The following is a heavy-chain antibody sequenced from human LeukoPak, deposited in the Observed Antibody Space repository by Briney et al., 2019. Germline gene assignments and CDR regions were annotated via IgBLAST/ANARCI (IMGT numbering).Heavy chain of an antibody. CDR2: TYYRSKWYN. CDR1: GDSVSSNSAA. CDR3: AGDRWELLRALYYYGMDV. D-gene: IGHD1-26*01. J-gene: IGHJ6*02. Sequence: SQTLSLTCAISGDSVSSNSAAWNWIRQSPSRGLEWLGRTYYRSKWYNDYAVSVKSRITINPDTSKNQFSLQLNSVTPEDTAVYYCAGDRWELLRALYYYGMDVWGQGTTVTVSS. V-gene: IGHV6-1*01.